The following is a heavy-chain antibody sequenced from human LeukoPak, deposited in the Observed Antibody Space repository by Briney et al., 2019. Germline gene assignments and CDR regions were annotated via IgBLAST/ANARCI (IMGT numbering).Heavy chain of an antibody. CDR3: ARDEVYYDSSGNYNWFDP. CDR2: INPNSGGT. Sequence: GASVKVSCKASGYTFTGYYMHWVRQAPGQGLEWMGWINPNSGGTNYAQRFRGRVTMTRDTSIGTAYMELSRLRSDDTAVYYCARDEVYYDSSGNYNWFDPWGQGTLVTVSS. CDR1: GYTFTGYY. J-gene: IGHJ5*02. D-gene: IGHD3-22*01. V-gene: IGHV1-2*02.